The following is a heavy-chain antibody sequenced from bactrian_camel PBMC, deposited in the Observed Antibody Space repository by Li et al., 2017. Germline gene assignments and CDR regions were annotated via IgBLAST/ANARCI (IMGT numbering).Heavy chain of an antibody. D-gene: IGHD2*01. Sequence: QLVESGGGSVQTGGSLRLSCVVSGHSRGSNCVGWYRLPPGRAPAEREAIANVDFDGRTNYEDSMKGRFIISEDTSKNILYLDITSLKPEDTATYYCAADPCFYGRVIGEWTFWGQGTQVTVS. CDR3: AADPCFYGRVIGEWTF. J-gene: IGHJ4*01. CDR2: VDFDGRT. V-gene: IGHV3S53*01. CDR1: GHSRGSNC.